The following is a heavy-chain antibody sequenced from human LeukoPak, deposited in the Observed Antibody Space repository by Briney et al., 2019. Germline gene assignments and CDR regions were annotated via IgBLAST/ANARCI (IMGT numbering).Heavy chain of an antibody. Sequence: SDTLSLTCTVSGGSISSSTYYWGWIRQPPGKGLEWIGSIYYSGTTYYNPSLKSRVTISIDTSKNQFSLRLSSVTAADTAVYYCARDEFYYYYAVDVWGQGTTVTVSS. V-gene: IGHV4-39*02. J-gene: IGHJ6*02. CDR1: GGSISSSTYY. CDR2: IYYSGTT. CDR3: ARDEFYYYYAVDV.